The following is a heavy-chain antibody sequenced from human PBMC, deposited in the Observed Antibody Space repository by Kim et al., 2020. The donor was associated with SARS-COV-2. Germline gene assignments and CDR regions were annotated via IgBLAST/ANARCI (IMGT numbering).Heavy chain of an antibody. CDR2: LNCNRDNI. D-gene: IGHD2-15*01. CDR1: GFPFGDYD. CDR3: ANALRKTGSYYSLFDS. V-gene: IGHV3-9*01. J-gene: IGHJ4*02. Sequence: GGSLRLSCAASGFPFGDYDMQWVRQAPGQGLGWVSGLNCNRDNIAYADSVKGRFTISRDNVKNSLYLQMNSLKTEETAVYYCANALRKTGSYYSLFDSWGQGTLVTVSS.